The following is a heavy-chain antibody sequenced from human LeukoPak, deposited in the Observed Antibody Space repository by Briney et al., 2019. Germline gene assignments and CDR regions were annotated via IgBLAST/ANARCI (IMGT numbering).Heavy chain of an antibody. CDR1: GFTFSNAW. V-gene: IGHV3-23*01. CDR3: AKAMAPYSGSYYYFDY. CDR2: ISGSGGST. D-gene: IGHD1-26*01. J-gene: IGHJ4*02. Sequence: PGGSLRLSCAASGFTFSNAWMNWVRQAPGKGLEWVSAISGSGGSTYYADSVKGRFTISRDNSKNTLYLQMNSLRAEDTAVYYCAKAMAPYSGSYYYFDYWGQGTLVTVSS.